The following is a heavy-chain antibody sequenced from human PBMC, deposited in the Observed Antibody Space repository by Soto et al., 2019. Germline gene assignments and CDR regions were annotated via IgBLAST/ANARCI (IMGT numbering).Heavy chain of an antibody. Sequence: ASETLSLTCTVSGGSINSGDYHWTWIRQSPGKGLEWIGAIYYSASTYYNPSLVSRTHMSVDTSKNQFSLKLTSVTAADTAVYYCARDSRTPSGGMDVWGQGTTVTVSS. CDR2: IYYSAST. J-gene: IGHJ6*02. CDR3: ARDSRTPSGGMDV. CDR1: GGSINSGDYH. V-gene: IGHV4-30-4*01.